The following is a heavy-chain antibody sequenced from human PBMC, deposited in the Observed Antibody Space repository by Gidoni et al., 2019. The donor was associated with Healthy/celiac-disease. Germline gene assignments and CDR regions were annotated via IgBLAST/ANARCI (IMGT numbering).Heavy chain of an antibody. V-gene: IGHV4-39*01. CDR2: IYYSGST. J-gene: IGHJ2*01. CDR1: AGSISSSRYY. Sequence: LQLQESGPALVKPSETLSLPCTVSAGSISSSRYYWGWIRQPPGKWLEWIGSIYYSGSTYYNPSLKSRVTISVDTSKNQFSLKLSSVTAADTAVYYCARHGGDDADWYFDLWGRGTLVTVSS. D-gene: IGHD2-21*02. CDR3: ARHGGDDADWYFDL.